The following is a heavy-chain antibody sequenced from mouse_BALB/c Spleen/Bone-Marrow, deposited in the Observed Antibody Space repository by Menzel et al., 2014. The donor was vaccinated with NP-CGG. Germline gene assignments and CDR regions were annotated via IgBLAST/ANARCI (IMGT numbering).Heavy chain of an antibody. Sequence: EVQRVESGGGLVQPGGSRKLSCAASGFTFSSFAMHWVRQAPEKGLEWVAYISSGSSTIYYADTVMGRFTISRDNPKNTLCLQMTSVRSEDTAMYYCARSGSSSGYFDYWGEGTTLTVSA. D-gene: IGHD1-1*01. J-gene: IGHJ2*01. CDR1: GFTFSSFA. V-gene: IGHV5-17*02. CDR2: ISSGSSTI. CDR3: ARSGSSSGYFDY.